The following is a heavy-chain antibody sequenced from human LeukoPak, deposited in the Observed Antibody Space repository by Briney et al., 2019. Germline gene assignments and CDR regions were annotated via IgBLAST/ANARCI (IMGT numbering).Heavy chain of an antibody. D-gene: IGHD6-6*01. CDR2: IYSGGST. J-gene: IGHJ4*02. Sequence: GGSLRLSCAASGVTVSNNYMNWVRQAPGKGLEWVSLIYSGGSTYYADSVKGRFTISRDNSKNTLYLQMNSLRAEDTAVYYCARDPPAVAANTYGWGQGTLVTVSS. V-gene: IGHV3-66*01. CDR3: ARDPPAVAANTYG. CDR1: GVTVSNNY.